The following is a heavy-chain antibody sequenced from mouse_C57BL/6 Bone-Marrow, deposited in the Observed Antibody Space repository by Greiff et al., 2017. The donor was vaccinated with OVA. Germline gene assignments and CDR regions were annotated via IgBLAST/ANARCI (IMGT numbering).Heavy chain of an antibody. CDR1: GYSITSGYD. Sequence: VQLQQSGPGMVKPSQSLSLTCTVTGYSITSGYDWHWIRHFPGNKLEWMGYISYSGSTNYNPSLKSRISITHDTSKNHFFLKLNSVTTEDTATYYCARGTYVTPFAYWGQGTLVTVSA. CDR3: ARGTYVTPFAY. D-gene: IGHD6-5*01. V-gene: IGHV3-1*01. J-gene: IGHJ3*01. CDR2: ISYSGST.